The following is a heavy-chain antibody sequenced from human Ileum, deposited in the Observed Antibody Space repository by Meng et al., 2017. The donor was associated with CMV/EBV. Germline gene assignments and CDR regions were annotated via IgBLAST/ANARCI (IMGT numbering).Heavy chain of an antibody. Sequence: GGSLRLSCAVSGFTFSSYWMHWVRQAPGQGLVWVSRINSDGTTTKYADSVKGRFTISRDNAENTLYLQMNTLRAEDTAVYYCARGNNYAMDVWGQGTMVTVSS. V-gene: IGHV3-74*01. J-gene: IGHJ6*02. CDR3: ARGNNYAMDV. CDR1: GFTFSSYW. D-gene: IGHD1/OR15-1a*01. CDR2: INSDGTTT.